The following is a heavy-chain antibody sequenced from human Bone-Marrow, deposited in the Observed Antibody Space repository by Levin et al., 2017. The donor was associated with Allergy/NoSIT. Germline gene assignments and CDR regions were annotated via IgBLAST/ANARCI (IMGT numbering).Heavy chain of an antibody. CDR3: TNEPSIAAADDSYFDY. CDR1: GFTFGDYA. J-gene: IGHJ4*02. D-gene: IGHD6-13*01. CDR2: IRSKAYGGTT. V-gene: IGHV3-49*03. Sequence: QAGGSLRLSCTASGFTFGDYAMSWFRQAPGKGLEWVGFIRSKAYGGTTEYAASVKGRFTISRDDSKSIAYLQMNSLKTEDTAVYYCTNEPSIAAADDSYFDYWGQGTLVTVSS.